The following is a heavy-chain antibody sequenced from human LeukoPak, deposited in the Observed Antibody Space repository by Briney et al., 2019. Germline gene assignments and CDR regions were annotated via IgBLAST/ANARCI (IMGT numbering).Heavy chain of an antibody. CDR2: INHSGSA. CDR3: AREFSGSNYGFPFDY. V-gene: IGHV4-34*01. J-gene: IGHJ4*02. Sequence: PSETLSLTCAVFGGSFTGYFWSWIRQPPGKGLEWIGEINHSGSANYNPSLKSRVTISVDTSKNQFSLNLSSVSAADTAVYYCAREFSGSNYGFPFDYWGQGTLVTVSS. D-gene: IGHD1-26*01. CDR1: GGSFTGYF.